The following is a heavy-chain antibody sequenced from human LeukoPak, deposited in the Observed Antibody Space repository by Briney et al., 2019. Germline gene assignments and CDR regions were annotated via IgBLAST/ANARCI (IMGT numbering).Heavy chain of an antibody. CDR1: GYTFTSYY. J-gene: IGHJ4*02. CDR2: INPGGGNT. CDR3: ARKAVTTADY. Sequence: ASVMVSCKASGYTFTSYYMHWVRQAPGQGLEWLGIINPGGGNTNYAQKFQGRITMTRDTSTSTVYMELSSLRSEDTAVYYCARKAVTTADYWGQGTLVTVSS. D-gene: IGHD4-17*01. V-gene: IGHV1-46*01.